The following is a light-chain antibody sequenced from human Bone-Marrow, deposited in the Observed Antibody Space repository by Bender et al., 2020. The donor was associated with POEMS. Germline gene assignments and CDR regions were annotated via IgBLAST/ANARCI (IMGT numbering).Light chain of an antibody. J-gene: IGLJ1*01. V-gene: IGLV1-47*01. CDR1: GSTIGISY. Sequence: QSVLTQPPSVSGTPGQRVTISCSGSGSTIGISYVFWYQHLPGTAPKLLIYRNDQRPSGVPDRFSGSKSGNTASLTVSGLQAEDGADYFCCSYTTTDTFVFGTGTQVTVL. CDR2: RND. CDR3: CSYTTTDTFV.